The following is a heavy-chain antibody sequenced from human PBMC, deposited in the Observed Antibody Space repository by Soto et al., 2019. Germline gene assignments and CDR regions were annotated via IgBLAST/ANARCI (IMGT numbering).Heavy chain of an antibody. Sequence: QVQLQESGPGLVKPSQTLSLTCTVSGGSISSGGYYWSWICQHPGKGLEWIGYIYYSGSTYYNPSLKRRVTISVDTSKNQFSLKLSSVTAADTAVYYCARFWGTVTTPGIYTFDYWGQGTLVTVSS. J-gene: IGHJ4*01. CDR3: ARFWGTVTTPGIYTFDY. V-gene: IGHV4-31*03. CDR1: GGSISSGGYY. CDR2: IYYSGST. D-gene: IGHD4-17*01.